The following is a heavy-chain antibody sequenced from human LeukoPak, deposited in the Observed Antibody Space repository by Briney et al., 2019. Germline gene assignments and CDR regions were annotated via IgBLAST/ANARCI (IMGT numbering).Heavy chain of an antibody. CDR2: IIPIFGTA. Sequence: ASVKISCKASGGTFSSYAISWVRQAPGQGLEWMGVIIPIFGTANYAQKFQGRVTITTDESTSTAYMELSSLRSEDTAVYYCARGREAAALYYFDYWGQGTLVTVSS. D-gene: IGHD6-13*01. V-gene: IGHV1-69*05. CDR3: ARGREAAALYYFDY. J-gene: IGHJ4*02. CDR1: GGTFSSYA.